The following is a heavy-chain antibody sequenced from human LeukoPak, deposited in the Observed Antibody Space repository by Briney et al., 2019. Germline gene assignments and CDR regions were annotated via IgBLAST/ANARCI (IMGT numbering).Heavy chain of an antibody. V-gene: IGHV3-30*02. CDR2: IRNDGNKY. CDR3: ARDTLGLRLGELSGIFDY. D-gene: IGHD3-16*02. J-gene: IGHJ4*02. CDR1: GFTFSTSG. Sequence: GGSLRLSCVASGFTFSTSGMHWVRQSPGKGLDWVAFIRNDGNKYNYAESVKGRFTISRDNSKNTLYLQMDSLSAEDTAVYYCARDTLGLRLGELSGIFDYWGQGTLVTVSS.